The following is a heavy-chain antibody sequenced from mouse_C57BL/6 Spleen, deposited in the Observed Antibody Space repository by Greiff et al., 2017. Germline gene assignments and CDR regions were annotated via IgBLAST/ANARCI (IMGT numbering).Heavy chain of an antibody. Sequence: QVQLQQPGAELVKPGASVKLSCKASGYTFTSYWMHWVKQRPGPGLEWIGMIHPNSGSTNYNEKFKSKATLTVDKSSSTAYMHLSSLTSEDSAVYYCARAGITTVVATDWYFDVWGTGTTVTVAS. J-gene: IGHJ1*03. V-gene: IGHV1-64*01. D-gene: IGHD1-1*01. CDR3: ARAGITTVVATDWYFDV. CDR2: IHPNSGST. CDR1: GYTFTSYW.